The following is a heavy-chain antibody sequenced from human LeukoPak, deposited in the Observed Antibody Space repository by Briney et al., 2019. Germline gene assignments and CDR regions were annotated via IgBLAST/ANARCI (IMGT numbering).Heavy chain of an antibody. CDR2: IYTSGST. J-gene: IGHJ4*02. CDR3: ARSAPGGVATNPLDY. Sequence: KPSETLSLTCTVSGGSISSSGYYWGWVRQPPGKGLEWIGRIYTSGSTNYNPSLKSRVTISVDTSKNQFSLKLSSVTAADTAVYYCARSAPGGVATNPLDYWGQGTLVTVSS. CDR1: GGSISSSGYY. D-gene: IGHD5-12*01. V-gene: IGHV4-39*07.